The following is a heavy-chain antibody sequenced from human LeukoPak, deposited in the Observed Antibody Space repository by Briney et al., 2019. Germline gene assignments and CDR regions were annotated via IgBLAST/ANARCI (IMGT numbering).Heavy chain of an antibody. Sequence: GGSLRLSCPASGFTFSNYAMNWVRQAPGRGLEWVSAISGSGGSTYYADSVKGRFTISRDNSKNTLYLQMNSLRAEDTAVYYCAKDLAGSGSYSFDYWGQGTLVTVSS. CDR3: AKDLAGSGSYSFDY. J-gene: IGHJ4*02. CDR1: GFTFSNYA. D-gene: IGHD1-26*01. CDR2: ISGSGGST. V-gene: IGHV3-23*01.